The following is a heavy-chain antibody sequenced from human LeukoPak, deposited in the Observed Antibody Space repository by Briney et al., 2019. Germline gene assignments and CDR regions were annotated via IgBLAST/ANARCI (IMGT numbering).Heavy chain of an antibody. D-gene: IGHD3-9*01. V-gene: IGHV3-53*01. Sequence: GGSLRLSCAASGFTVSSNYMSWVRQAPGEGLEWVAVIYSGGSTYYADSVKGRFTISRDNSKNTLYLQMNSLRAEDTAVYYCARAYYDILTGPPFDWYFDLWGRGTLVTVSS. CDR2: IYSGGST. J-gene: IGHJ2*01. CDR3: ARAYYDILTGPPFDWYFDL. CDR1: GFTVSSNY.